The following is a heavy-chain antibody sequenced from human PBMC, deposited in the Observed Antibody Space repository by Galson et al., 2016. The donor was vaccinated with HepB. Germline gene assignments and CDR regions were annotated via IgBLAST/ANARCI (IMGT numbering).Heavy chain of an antibody. CDR2: IKKDGSEK. D-gene: IGHD3-9*01. CDR1: RFTFSNYW. V-gene: IGHV3-7*03. J-gene: IGHJ3*02. CDR3: AREWLRGYFDWFRKGAFDI. Sequence: SLRLSCAASRFTFSNYWMSWVRQAPGKGLEWVAYIKKDGSEKYYADSVKGRFTISRDNAKNSLYLQMNSLRAEDTAVYYCAREWLRGYFDWFRKGAFDIWGQGTMVTVSS.